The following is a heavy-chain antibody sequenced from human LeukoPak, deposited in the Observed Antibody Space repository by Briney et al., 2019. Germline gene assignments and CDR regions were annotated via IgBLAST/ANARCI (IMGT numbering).Heavy chain of an antibody. CDR2: IYRATST. J-gene: IGHJ6*02. D-gene: IGHD2-15*01. V-gene: IGHV3-53*01. CDR3: ASSRDCHDCSGGRCSYYYHYLGMDV. CDR1: GFTLNSPY. Sequence: GGSLRLSCAVSGFTLNSPYINWVRQAPGKGLEWGSVIYRATSTYNADSVKGRFTMSRDNAKNTLYLKMDSLRAEDTAVYYCASSRDCHDCSGGRCSYYYHYLGMDVWGQGTTVIVSS.